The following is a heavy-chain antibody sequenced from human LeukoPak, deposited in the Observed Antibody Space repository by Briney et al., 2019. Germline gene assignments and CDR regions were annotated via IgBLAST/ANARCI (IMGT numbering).Heavy chain of an antibody. CDR3: AKGRRAPLVGTITKSWIDY. J-gene: IGHJ4*02. Sequence: GGSLRLSCVASGFTFSSYSMDWVRQAPGKGLEWVSSISSSSSYISYADSVKGRFTISRDNAKNSLYLQMNSLRAEDTAVYYCAKGRRAPLVGTITKSWIDYWGQGTLVTVSS. D-gene: IGHD1-7*01. V-gene: IGHV3-21*04. CDR2: ISSSSSYI. CDR1: GFTFSSYS.